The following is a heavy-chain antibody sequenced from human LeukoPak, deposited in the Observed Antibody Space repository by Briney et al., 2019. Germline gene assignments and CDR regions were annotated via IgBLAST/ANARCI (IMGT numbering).Heavy chain of an antibody. CDR1: GYTLTELS. D-gene: IGHD1-1*01. V-gene: IGHV1-24*01. Sequence: ASVQVSCKVCGYTLTELSMHWVRQTPGKGLEWMGGFDPEDVDTIYAQKFQSRVTMTEDTSTDTADMELSSLRSEDTAVYYSAAGYYWKHVHFWGQGTLVTVSS. CDR2: FDPEDVDT. J-gene: IGHJ1*01. CDR3: AAGYYWKHVHF.